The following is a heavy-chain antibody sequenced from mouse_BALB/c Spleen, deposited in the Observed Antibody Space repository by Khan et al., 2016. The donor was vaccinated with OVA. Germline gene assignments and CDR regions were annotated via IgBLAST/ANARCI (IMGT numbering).Heavy chain of an antibody. Sequence: EVQLVESGGGLVRPGGSLKLSCAASGFSFSSYSISWVRQTPEKRLEWVATISSGGNYTYYPDSVKGRFTISRDNAKNTLYLQMSSLKSEDTAMYYCTRDRGYYGSNPYFDYWGQGTTLTVSS. J-gene: IGHJ2*01. CDR3: TRDRGYYGSNPYFDY. CDR2: ISSGGNYT. D-gene: IGHD1-1*01. V-gene: IGHV5-6-4*01. CDR1: GFSFSSYS.